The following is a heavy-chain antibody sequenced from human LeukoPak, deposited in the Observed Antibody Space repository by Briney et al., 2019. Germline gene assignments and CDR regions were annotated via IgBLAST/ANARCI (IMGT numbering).Heavy chain of an antibody. CDR3: ARHRGISTRDFEY. J-gene: IGHJ4*02. Sequence: GGSLRLSCAASGFNLNSYMLNWVRQAPGKGLEWVSSISSTGSYIYYADSVKGRFTISRDNSKNTLCLQMNSLRAEDTAVYYCARHRGISTRDFEYWGQGTLVTVSS. V-gene: IGHV3-21*04. D-gene: IGHD3-16*01. CDR2: ISSTGSYI. CDR1: GFNLNSYM.